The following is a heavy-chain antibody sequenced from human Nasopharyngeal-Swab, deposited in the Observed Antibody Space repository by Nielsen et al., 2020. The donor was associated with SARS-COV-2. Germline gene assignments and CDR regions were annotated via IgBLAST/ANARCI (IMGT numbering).Heavy chain of an antibody. J-gene: IGHJ6*02. V-gene: IGHV4-34*01. D-gene: IGHD3-3*01. Sequence: SETLSLTCAVYGGSFSGYYWNWIRQPPGKGLEWIGEINHSGSTKHNPSLKSRVTISVDMSKNQFSLKLSSVTAADTAVYYCATLKEYNDFWSGHMDGMDVWGQGTTVTVAS. CDR2: INHSGST. CDR1: GGSFSGYY. CDR3: ATLKEYNDFWSGHMDGMDV.